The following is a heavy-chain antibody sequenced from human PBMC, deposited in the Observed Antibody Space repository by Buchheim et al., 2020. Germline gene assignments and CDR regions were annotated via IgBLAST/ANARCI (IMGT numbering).Heavy chain of an antibody. D-gene: IGHD2-15*01. CDR3: ARGGGGYRIDY. J-gene: IGHJ4*02. V-gene: IGHV3-21*03. CDR2: ISRSSDYI. CDR1: GFTLSSHS. Sequence: EVQLVESGGGLVKPGGSLRLSCAASGFTLSSHSMSWVRQTPGKGLEWVSSISRSSDYIYYADSVKGRFTISRDNAKNPLFLQMNSLRDEDTAVYYCARGGGGYRIDYWGQGNL.